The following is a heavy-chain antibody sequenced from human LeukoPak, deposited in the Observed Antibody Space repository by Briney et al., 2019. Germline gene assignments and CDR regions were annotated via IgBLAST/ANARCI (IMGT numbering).Heavy chain of an antibody. V-gene: IGHV3-66*01. CDR2: ISSAGTT. CDR1: GFTVSSSY. J-gene: IGHJ4*02. CDR3: ARDLEAATAYYFDY. D-gene: IGHD6-13*01. Sequence: PGGSLRLSCAASGFTVSSSYMSWVRQAPGKGLEWVSIISSAGTTYYADSVKGRFTICRDNSKNTVYLQVNSLRDEDTVVYCCARDLEAATAYYFDYWGQGTMVTVSS.